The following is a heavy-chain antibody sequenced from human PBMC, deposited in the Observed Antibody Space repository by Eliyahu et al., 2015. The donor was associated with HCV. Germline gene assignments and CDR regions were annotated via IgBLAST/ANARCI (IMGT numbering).Heavy chain of an antibody. V-gene: IGHV3-21*01. CDR2: IRSSSSYI. D-gene: IGHD3-16*01. J-gene: IGHJ4*02. CDR1: GFTFSTYS. Sequence: EVQLVESGGGLVKPGGSLXLSCAASGFTFSTYSMNWVRQAPGKGLEWVSSIRSSSSYIHYADSVKGRFTISRDNAKNSLYLQMNSLRAEDTAVYYCARETGGINYWGQGTLVTVSS. CDR3: ARETGGINY.